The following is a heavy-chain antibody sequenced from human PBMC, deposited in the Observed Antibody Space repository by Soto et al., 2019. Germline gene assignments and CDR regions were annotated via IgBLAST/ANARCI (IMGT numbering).Heavy chain of an antibody. Sequence: GASVKVSCKASGFTFTSSAVQWVRQARGQRLEWIGWIVVGSGNTNYAQKFQERVTITRDMSTSTAYMELSSLRSEDAAVYYCAALVKGLVDGMDVWGQGTTVTVSS. J-gene: IGHJ6*02. V-gene: IGHV1-58*01. CDR2: IVVGSGNT. CDR3: AALVKGLVDGMDV. CDR1: GFTFTSSA. D-gene: IGHD1-26*01.